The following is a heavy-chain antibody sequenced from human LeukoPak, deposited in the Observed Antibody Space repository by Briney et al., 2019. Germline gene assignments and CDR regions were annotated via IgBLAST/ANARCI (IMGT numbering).Heavy chain of an antibody. CDR1: GYTFTSYG. CDR3: ARQNYYDSSGYYYGFWYFDY. V-gene: IGHV1-18*01. D-gene: IGHD3-22*01. CDR2: ISAYNGNT. Sequence: GASVKVTCKASGYTFTSYGISWVRQAPGQGLEWMGWISAYNGNTNYAQKFQGRVTMTTDTSTSTAYMEMRSLRSDDTAVYYCARQNYYDSSGYYYGFWYFDYWGQGTLVTVSS. J-gene: IGHJ4*02.